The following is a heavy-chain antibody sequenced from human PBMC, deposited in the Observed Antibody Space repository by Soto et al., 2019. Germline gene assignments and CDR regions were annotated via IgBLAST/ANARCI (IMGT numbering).Heavy chain of an antibody. CDR3: ARGIRGSWSYYPDY. V-gene: IGHV1-8*01. CDR1: GYTFTSYD. Sequence: QVQLVQSGAEVKEPGASVKVSCKASGYTFTSYDINWVRQATGQGLEWMGWMNPNSGNTGYAQKFQGRVSMTWHTSISTAYMELSSLTSDDTAVYYCARGIRGSWSYYPDYWGQGTLVAVSS. J-gene: IGHJ4*02. CDR2: MNPNSGNT. D-gene: IGHD3-10*01.